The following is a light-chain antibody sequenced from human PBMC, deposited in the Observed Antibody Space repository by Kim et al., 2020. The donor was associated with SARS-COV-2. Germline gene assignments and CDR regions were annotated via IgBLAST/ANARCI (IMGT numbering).Light chain of an antibody. Sequence: ASVGYSASITCRAGQSISSWLAWYQQIPGKAPKLLVYKASSLESGVPSRFSGSGSGTEFTLTISSLQPDDLATYFCQQYITYPWTFGQGTRVEIK. CDR1: QSISSW. CDR2: KAS. CDR3: QQYITYPWT. V-gene: IGKV1-5*03. J-gene: IGKJ1*01.